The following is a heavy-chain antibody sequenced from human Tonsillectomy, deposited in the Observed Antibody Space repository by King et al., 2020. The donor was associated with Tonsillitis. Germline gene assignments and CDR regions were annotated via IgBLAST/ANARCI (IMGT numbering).Heavy chain of an antibody. CDR1: GFTFSSYA. CDR3: AKDFLWYSSSWYFDY. J-gene: IGHJ4*02. V-gene: IGHV3-23*04. CDR2: ISGSGGST. Sequence: DVQLVESGGGLVQPGGSLRLSCAASGFTFSSYAMNWVRQAPGKGLEWVSAISGSGGSTYYADSVKGRFTISRDNSKNTLFLQMNSLRAEDTAVYYCAKDFLWYSSSWYFDYWGQGTLVTVSS. D-gene: IGHD6-13*01.